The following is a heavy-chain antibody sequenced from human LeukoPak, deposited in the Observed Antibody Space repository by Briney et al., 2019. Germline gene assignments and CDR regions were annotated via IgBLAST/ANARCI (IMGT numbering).Heavy chain of an antibody. CDR1: GFTFSSYA. CDR3: APPPWVDY. V-gene: IGHV3-23*01. Sequence: GGSLRLSCAASGFTFSSYAMSWVRQAPGKGLEWVSAISGSGGSTYYADSVKGRFTISRDNSKSTLYLQMNSLRVEDTAVFYCAPPPWVDYWGQGTLVTVSS. D-gene: IGHD3-16*01. CDR2: ISGSGGST. J-gene: IGHJ4*02.